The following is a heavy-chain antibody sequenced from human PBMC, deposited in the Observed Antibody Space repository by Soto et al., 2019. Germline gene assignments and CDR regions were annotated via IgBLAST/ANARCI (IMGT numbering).Heavy chain of an antibody. V-gene: IGHV2-5*02. D-gene: IGHD3-3*01. Sequence: SGPTLVNPTQTLTLTCTFSGFSLSTSGVGVGWIRQPPGKALEWLALIYWDDDKRYSPSLKSRLTITKDTSKNQVVLTMTNMDPVDTATYYCAHIGGNDFWSGYQYYFDYWGQGTLVTVSP. CDR1: GFSLSTSGVG. J-gene: IGHJ4*02. CDR2: IYWDDDK. CDR3: AHIGGNDFWSGYQYYFDY.